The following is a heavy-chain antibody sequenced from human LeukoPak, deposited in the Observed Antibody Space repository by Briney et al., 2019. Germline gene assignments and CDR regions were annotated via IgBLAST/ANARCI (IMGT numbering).Heavy chain of an antibody. CDR3: TTAAPGGGSYFDY. Sequence: GGSLRLSCAASGFTFSNAWMSWVRQAPGKGLEWVGRIKSKTDGGTTDYAAPVKGRFTISRDDSKNTLYLQMNSLKTEDTAVYYCTTAAPGGGSYFDYWGQGTLVTVSS. V-gene: IGHV3-15*01. D-gene: IGHD3-16*01. CDR2: IKSKTDGGTT. J-gene: IGHJ4*02. CDR1: GFTFSNAW.